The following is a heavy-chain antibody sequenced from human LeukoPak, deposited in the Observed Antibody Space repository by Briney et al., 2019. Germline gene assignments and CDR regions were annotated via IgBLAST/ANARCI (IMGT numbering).Heavy chain of an antibody. V-gene: IGHV1-69*05. J-gene: IGHJ6*03. D-gene: IGHD5-18*01. CDR1: GGTFSSYA. CDR2: IIPVFGTA. Sequence: SVKVSCKASGGTFSSYAISWVRQAPGQGLEWMGGIIPVFGTANYAQKFQGRVTITTDESTSTAYMELSSLRSEDTAVYYCARGRQLWLHYYYYYMDVWGKGTTVTVSS. CDR3: ARGRQLWLHYYYYYMDV.